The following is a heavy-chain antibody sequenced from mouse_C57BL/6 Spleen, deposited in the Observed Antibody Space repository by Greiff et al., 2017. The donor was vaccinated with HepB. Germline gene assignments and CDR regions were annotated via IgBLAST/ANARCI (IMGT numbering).Heavy chain of an antibody. V-gene: IGHV1-22*01. D-gene: IGHD1-1*01. CDR2: INPNNGGT. Sequence: EVQLQQSGPELVKPGASVKMSCKASGYTFTDYNMHWVKQSHGKSLEWIGYINPNNGGTSYNQKFKGKATLTVNKSSSTAYMELRSLTSEDSAVYYCARHYYGSSSYFDYWGQGTTLTVSS. CDR1: GYTFTDYN. J-gene: IGHJ2*01. CDR3: ARHYYGSSSYFDY.